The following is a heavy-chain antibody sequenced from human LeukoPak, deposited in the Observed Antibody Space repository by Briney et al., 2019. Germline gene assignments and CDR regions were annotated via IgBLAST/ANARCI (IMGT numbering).Heavy chain of an antibody. CDR2: IRYDGSNK. CDR1: GFTFSSYG. CDR3: AEDRGFLHGYLDY. V-gene: IGHV3-30*02. D-gene: IGHD4-11*01. Sequence: GGSLRLSCAASGFTFSSYGMHWVRQAPGKGLEWVAFIRYDGSNKYYANSVKGRFTISRDNSKNTLYLQMNSLRAEDTAVYSCAEDRGFLHGYLDYWGQGTLVTVSS. J-gene: IGHJ4*02.